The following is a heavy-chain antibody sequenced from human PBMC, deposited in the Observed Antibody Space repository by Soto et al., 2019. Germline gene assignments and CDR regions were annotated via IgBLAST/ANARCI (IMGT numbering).Heavy chain of an antibody. Sequence: EVQLLESGGGLVQPGGSLRLSCAASGFTFSSYAMSWVRQAPGGGLEWVSAVSRSGDNTYYADSVKGRFTISRDNSKNTLYLQVNSLRVEDTAIYYCAKDFGHYYVVSGYPTFGNWGQGTLVTVSS. CDR2: VSRSGDNT. CDR1: GFTFSSYA. CDR3: AKDFGHYYVVSGYPTFGN. V-gene: IGHV3-23*01. J-gene: IGHJ4*02. D-gene: IGHD3-10*02.